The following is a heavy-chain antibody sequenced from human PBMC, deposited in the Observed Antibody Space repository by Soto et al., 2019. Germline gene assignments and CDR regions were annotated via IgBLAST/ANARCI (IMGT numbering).Heavy chain of an antibody. CDR3: ARSVTSIVGATNLFDY. J-gene: IGHJ4*02. D-gene: IGHD1-26*01. CDR2: IIPIFGTA. Sequence: GASVKVSCKASGGTFSSYAISWVRQAPGQGLEWMGGIIPIFGTANYAQKFQGRVTITADESTSTAYMELSSLRSEDTAVYYCARSVTSIVGATNLFDYWGQGTLVTV. CDR1: GGTFSSYA. V-gene: IGHV1-69*13.